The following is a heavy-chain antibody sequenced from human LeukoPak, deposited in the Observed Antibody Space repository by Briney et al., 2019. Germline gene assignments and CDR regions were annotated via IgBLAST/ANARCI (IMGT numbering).Heavy chain of an antibody. CDR1: GGSISSGSYY. CDR2: IYTSGST. D-gene: IGHD6-13*01. V-gene: IGHV4-61*02. J-gene: IGHJ5*02. CDR3: AGEDVAAAA. Sequence: SQTLSLTCTVSGGSISSGSYYWSWIRQPAGKGLEWIGRIYTSGSTNYNPSLKSRVTISVDTSKNQFSLKLSSVTAADMAVYYCAGEDVAAAAWGQGTLVTVSS.